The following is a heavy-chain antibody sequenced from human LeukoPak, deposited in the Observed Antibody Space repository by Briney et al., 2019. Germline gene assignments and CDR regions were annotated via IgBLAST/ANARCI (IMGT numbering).Heavy chain of an antibody. J-gene: IGHJ6*02. CDR2: ISYDGSNK. D-gene: IGHD1-1*01. CDR3: ARDPTGGPFYYYYGMDV. V-gene: IGHV3-30-3*01. CDR1: GFTFSSYA. Sequence: GGSLRLSCAASGFTFSSYAMHWVRQAPGKGLERVAVISYDGSNKYYADSVKGRFTISRDNSKNTLYLQMNSLRAEDTVVYYCARDPTGGPFYYYYGMDVWGQGTTVTVSS.